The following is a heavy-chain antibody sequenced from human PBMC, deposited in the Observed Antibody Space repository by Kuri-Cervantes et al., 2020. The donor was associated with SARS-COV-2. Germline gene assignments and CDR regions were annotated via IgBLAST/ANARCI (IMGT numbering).Heavy chain of an antibody. CDR3: ARTYSGSYYGYPDY. Sequence: GESLKISCVASGFTFSAYTLNWVRQAPGKGLEWVSSITRSSVYISYADSLKGRFTISRDNAKNSLYLQMNSLRAEDTALYYCARTYSGSYYGYPDYWGQGTLVTVSS. V-gene: IGHV3-21*04. J-gene: IGHJ4*02. CDR1: GFTFSAYT. CDR2: ITRSSVYI. D-gene: IGHD1-26*01.